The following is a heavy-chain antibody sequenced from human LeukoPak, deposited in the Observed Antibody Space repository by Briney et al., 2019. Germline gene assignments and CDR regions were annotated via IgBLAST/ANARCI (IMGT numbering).Heavy chain of an antibody. CDR2: ISWNSGSI. CDR1: GFTFDDYA. CDR3: ARDSSSWSAENHNFDY. V-gene: IGHV3-9*01. D-gene: IGHD6-13*01. J-gene: IGHJ4*02. Sequence: GGSLRLSCAASGFTFDDYAMHWVRQAPGKGLEWVSGISWNSGSIGYADSVKGRFTISRDNAKNSLYLQMNSLRAEDTALYYCARDSSSWSAENHNFDYWGQGTLVTVSS.